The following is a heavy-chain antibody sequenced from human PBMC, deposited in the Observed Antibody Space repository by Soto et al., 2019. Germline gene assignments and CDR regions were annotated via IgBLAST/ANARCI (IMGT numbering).Heavy chain of an antibody. CDR3: ALRRSSSSAEGYYYYGMDV. D-gene: IGHD6-6*01. CDR2: IYYSGST. J-gene: IGHJ6*02. CDR1: GGSISSYY. V-gene: IGHV4-59*01. Sequence: SETLSLTXTVSGGSISSYYWSWIRQPPGKGLEWIGYIYYSGSTNYNPSLKSRVTISVDTSKNQFSLKLSSVTAADTAVYYCALRRSSSSAEGYYYYGMDVWGQGTTVTVSS.